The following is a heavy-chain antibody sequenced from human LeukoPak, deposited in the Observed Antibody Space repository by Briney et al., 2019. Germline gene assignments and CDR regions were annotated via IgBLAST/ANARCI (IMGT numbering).Heavy chain of an antibody. V-gene: IGHV4-39*01. J-gene: IGHJ4*02. D-gene: IGHD6-19*01. CDR1: GVSIRSTSYY. CDR3: ARHRPDGIAVAGPLRGFDY. CDR2: INHSGST. Sequence: SETLSLTCTVSGVSIRSTSYYWGWIRQPPGKGLEWIGEINHSGSTNYNPSLKSRVTISVDTSKNQFSLKLSSVTAADTAVYYCARHRPDGIAVAGPLRGFDYWGQGTLVTVSS.